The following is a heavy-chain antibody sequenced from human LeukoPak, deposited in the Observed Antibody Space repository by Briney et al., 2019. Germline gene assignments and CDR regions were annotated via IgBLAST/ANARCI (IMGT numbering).Heavy chain of an antibody. J-gene: IGHJ4*02. D-gene: IGHD4-11*01. V-gene: IGHV4-59*01. CDR2: IYYSGST. CDR3: ARDFKDSRGYFDY. CDR1: GGSISSYY. Sequence: SETLSLTCTVSGGSISSYYWSWIRQPPGKGLEWIGYIYYSGSTNYNPSLKSRVTISVDTSKNQFSLKLSSVTAADTAVYYCARDFKDSRGYFDYWGQGTLVTVSS.